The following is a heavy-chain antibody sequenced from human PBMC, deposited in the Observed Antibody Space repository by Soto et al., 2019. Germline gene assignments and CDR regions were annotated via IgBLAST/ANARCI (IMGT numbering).Heavy chain of an antibody. CDR2: IYYSGST. J-gene: IGHJ6*02. CDR3: ARDSVVVTAIQRQPPYYYYYYGMDV. Sequence: SVTMSVTCTVAGGTIISYDWSWIRQTPGKGLEWIGYIYYSGSTNYNPSLKSRVTISVDTSKNQFSLKLSSVTAADTAVYYCARDSVVVTAIQRQPPYYYYYYGMDVWGQGTTVTVSS. V-gene: IGHV4-59*01. CDR1: GGTIISYD. D-gene: IGHD2-21*02.